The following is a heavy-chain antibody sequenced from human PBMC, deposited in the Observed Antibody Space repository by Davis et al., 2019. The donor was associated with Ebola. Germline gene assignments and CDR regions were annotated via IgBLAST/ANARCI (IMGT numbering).Heavy chain of an antibody. CDR1: GASISSYY. Sequence: SETLSLTCPVPGASISSYYWSWIRQPPGKGLEWIGYIHYSGSTNYNPSPKSRVTISVDTSKNQFSLKLCSVTAADTAVYYCARGGWNYPYYYYGMDVWGQGTTVTVSS. V-gene: IGHV4-59*01. CDR3: ARGGWNYPYYYYGMDV. CDR2: IHYSGST. J-gene: IGHJ6*02. D-gene: IGHD1-7*01.